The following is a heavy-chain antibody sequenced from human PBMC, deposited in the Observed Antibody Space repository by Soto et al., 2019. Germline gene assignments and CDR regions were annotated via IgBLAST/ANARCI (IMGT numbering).Heavy chain of an antibody. D-gene: IGHD1-26*01. J-gene: IGHJ5*02. CDR2: ISAYNGNT. Sequence: ASVNVTCKASGYAFTSYGISWVRQAPGQGLEWMGWISAYNGNTNYAQKLQGRVTMTTDTSTSTAYMELRSLRSDDTAAYYCASYNPYSGSYTRFDPWGQGTLVTV. CDR1: GYAFTSYG. V-gene: IGHV1-18*01. CDR3: ASYNPYSGSYTRFDP.